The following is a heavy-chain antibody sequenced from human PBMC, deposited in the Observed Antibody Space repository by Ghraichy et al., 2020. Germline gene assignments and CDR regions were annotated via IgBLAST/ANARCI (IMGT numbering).Heavy chain of an antibody. CDR2: TYYRSKWYN. D-gene: IGHD5-18*01. J-gene: IGHJ5*02. Sequence: SETLSLTCAISGDSVSSNSAAWNWIRQSPSRGLEWLGRTYYRSKWYNDYAVSVKSRITINPDTSKNQFSLQLNSVTPEDTAVYYCARDRRGPTAMVNRNWFDPWGQGTLVTVSS. CDR1: GDSVSSNSAA. V-gene: IGHV6-1*01. CDR3: ARDRRGPTAMVNRNWFDP.